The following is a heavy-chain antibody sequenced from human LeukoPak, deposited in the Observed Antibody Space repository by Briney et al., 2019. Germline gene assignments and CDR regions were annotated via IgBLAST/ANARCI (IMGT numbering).Heavy chain of an antibody. CDR2: ISSSSSYI. V-gene: IGHV3-21*01. Sequence: GGSLRLSYAASGFTFSSYSMNWVRQAPGKGLEWVSSISSSSSYIYYADSVKGRFSISRDNAKNSLYLQMNSLRAEDTAVYYCARDRLYYYYMDVWGKGTTVTVSS. CDR1: GFTFSSYS. J-gene: IGHJ6*03. CDR3: ARDRLYYYYMDV. D-gene: IGHD2-21*01.